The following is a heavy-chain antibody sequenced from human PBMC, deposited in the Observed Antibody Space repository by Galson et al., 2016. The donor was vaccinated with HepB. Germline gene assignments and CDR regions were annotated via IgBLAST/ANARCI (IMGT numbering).Heavy chain of an antibody. Sequence: SLRLSCAASGFSFSGYWMSWVRQAPGKGLEWVANIKEDGSEKYYADSVKGRFTISRDNAKNSLSLQMHSLRAEDTAIYYCARGRLSYGMDVWGKGTTVIVSS. CDR2: IKEDGSEK. V-gene: IGHV3-7*01. D-gene: IGHD6-19*01. J-gene: IGHJ6*04. CDR1: GFSFSGYW. CDR3: ARGRLSYGMDV.